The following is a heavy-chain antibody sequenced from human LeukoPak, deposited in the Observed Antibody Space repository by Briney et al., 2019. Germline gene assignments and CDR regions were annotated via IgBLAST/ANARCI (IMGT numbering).Heavy chain of an antibody. J-gene: IGHJ4*02. V-gene: IGHV1-2*02. CDR2: SNPNSGGT. D-gene: IGHD3-9*01. CDR3: ARSPDILTGENFDY. CDR1: VYTFTGYY. Sequence: ASVKVSCKASVYTFTGYYMHWVRQAPGQGLEWRGWSNPNSGGTNYAQKFQGRVTMTRDTSISTAYMELSRLRSDDTAVYYCARSPDILTGENFDYWGQGTLVTVSS.